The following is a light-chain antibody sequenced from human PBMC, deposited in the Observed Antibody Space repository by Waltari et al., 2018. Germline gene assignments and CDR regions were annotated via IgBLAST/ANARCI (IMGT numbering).Light chain of an antibody. CDR2: GDS. Sequence: EIVLTQSPGTLFLSPGEGATLSCRASQSVSRPVAWYQQKPGQAHRPLIYGDSSSATGIPDRFSGSGSGTDFSLTISRLEPDDSAVYFCQHYVSLPATFGQGTKVEIK. J-gene: IGKJ1*01. CDR3: QHYVSLPAT. V-gene: IGKV3-20*01. CDR1: QSVSRPV.